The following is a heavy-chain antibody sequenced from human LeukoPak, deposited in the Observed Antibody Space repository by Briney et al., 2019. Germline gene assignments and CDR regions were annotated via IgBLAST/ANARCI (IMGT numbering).Heavy chain of an antibody. J-gene: IGHJ4*02. D-gene: IGHD5-24*01. V-gene: IGHV3-7*04. CDR3: TRVGYIDEGIDY. CDR2: IKQDGSKK. Sequence: PGRSLRLSCVASGFPFSSYWMTWVRQAPGKGLEWVANIKQDGSKKSYADSVKGRFTISRDNAKNSLYLQMNSLRAEDTAIYYCTRVGYIDEGIDYWGQGTLVTVSS. CDR1: GFPFSSYW.